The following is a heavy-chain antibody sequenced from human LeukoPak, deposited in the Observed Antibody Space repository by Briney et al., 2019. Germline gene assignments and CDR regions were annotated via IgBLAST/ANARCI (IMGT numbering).Heavy chain of an antibody. D-gene: IGHD1-26*01. V-gene: IGHV3-73*01. J-gene: IGHJ5*02. Sequence: GGSLKLSCAASGFTFSDCSIHWVRQASGKGLEWVGLIDKKTKNYETAYAESVRGRFTISRDDSKSTAYLQMDSLEIEDTALYYCTRDAGTYNWLDPWGQGTLVTVSS. CDR2: IDKKTKNYET. CDR1: GFTFSDCS. CDR3: TRDAGTYNWLDP.